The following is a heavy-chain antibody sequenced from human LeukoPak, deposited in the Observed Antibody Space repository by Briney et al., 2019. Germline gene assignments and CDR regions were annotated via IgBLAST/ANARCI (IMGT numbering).Heavy chain of an antibody. CDR3: ARERDSSGYSFDY. D-gene: IGHD3-22*01. CDR2: ISSSGSTI. Sequence: GGSLRLSCAASRFTFSSYEMHWVRQAPGQGLEWVSYISSSGSTIYYADSVKGRFTISRDNARNSLYLQMDSLRAEDTAVYYCARERDSSGYSFDYWGQGTLVTVSS. V-gene: IGHV3-48*03. J-gene: IGHJ4*02. CDR1: RFTFSSYE.